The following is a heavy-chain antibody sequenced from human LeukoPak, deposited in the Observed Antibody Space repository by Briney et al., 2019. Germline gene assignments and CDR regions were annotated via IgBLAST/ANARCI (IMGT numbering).Heavy chain of an antibody. J-gene: IGHJ4*02. Sequence: SGPTLVHPPQPLTLTCTFSGFSLRTSGVGVGWIRQPPGKALEWLALIYWDDDKRYSPSLKSRLTITKDTSKNQVVLTLTNMDPVDTATYYCAHLTTVTTAFDYWGQGTLVTVSS. D-gene: IGHD4-17*01. CDR2: IYWDDDK. CDR3: AHLTTVTTAFDY. CDR1: GFSLRTSGVG. V-gene: IGHV2-5*02.